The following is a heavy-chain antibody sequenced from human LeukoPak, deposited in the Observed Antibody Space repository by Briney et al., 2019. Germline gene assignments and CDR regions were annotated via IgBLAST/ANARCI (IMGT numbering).Heavy chain of an antibody. CDR1: GCTFSSYA. J-gene: IGHJ4*02. CDR3: AKDSRHITMVRGVIYYFDY. Sequence: GGSLRLSCAASGCTFSSYAMSWIRQAPGKGLEWVSAISGSGGSTYYADSVKGRVTISRDNSKDTLYLQMNSLRAEDTAVYYCAKDSRHITMVRGVIYYFDYWGQGTLVTVSS. V-gene: IGHV3-23*01. CDR2: ISGSGGST. D-gene: IGHD3-10*01.